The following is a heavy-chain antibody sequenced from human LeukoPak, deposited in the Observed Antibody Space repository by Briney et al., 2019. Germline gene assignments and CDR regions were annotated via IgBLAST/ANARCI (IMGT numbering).Heavy chain of an antibody. CDR3: ARVSTNDRRNAFDI. D-gene: IGHD2-8*01. Sequence: GGSLRLSCAASGFTFSTYVMQWVRQAPWKGLEYVSAITGDGGYTYYANSVKGRFTISRDNSKKTLYLQMGSLRADDMAVYYCARVSTNDRRNAFDIWGQGTMVTVSS. J-gene: IGHJ3*02. CDR1: GFTFSTYV. V-gene: IGHV3-64*01. CDR2: ITGDGGYT.